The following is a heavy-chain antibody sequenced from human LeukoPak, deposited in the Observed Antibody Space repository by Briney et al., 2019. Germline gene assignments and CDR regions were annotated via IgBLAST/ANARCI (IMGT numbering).Heavy chain of an antibody. V-gene: IGHV1-2*02. CDR1: GYTFTGYY. Sequence: ASVKVSCKASGYTFTGYYMHWVRQAPGQGLEWMAWINPNSGGTYYAQNFHDRITMTRDTSISTAYMELSRLRSEDTAIYYCARANALYCSSTSCLFDYRGQGTLVTVSS. J-gene: IGHJ4*02. D-gene: IGHD2-2*01. CDR2: INPNSGGT. CDR3: ARANALYCSSTSCLFDY.